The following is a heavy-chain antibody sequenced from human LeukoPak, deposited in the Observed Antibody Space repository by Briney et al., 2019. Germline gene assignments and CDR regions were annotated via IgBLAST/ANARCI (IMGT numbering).Heavy chain of an antibody. D-gene: IGHD4-17*01. J-gene: IGHJ4*02. V-gene: IGHV4-34*01. CDR3: ARVGYGDYGGFDY. Sequence: SETLSLTCAVYGESFSGYYWSWIRQPPGKGLEWIGEIYHSGSTNYNPSLKSRVTISVDKSKNQFSLKLSPVTAADTAVYYCARVGYGDYGGFDYWGQGTLVTVSS. CDR1: GESFSGYY. CDR2: IYHSGST.